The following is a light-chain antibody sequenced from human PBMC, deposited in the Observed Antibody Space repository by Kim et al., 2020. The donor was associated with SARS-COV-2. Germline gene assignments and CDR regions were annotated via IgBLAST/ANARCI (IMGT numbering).Light chain of an antibody. J-gene: IGKJ1*01. CDR3: QKYSSAPWT. V-gene: IGKV1-27*01. Sequence: DIQMTQSPSSLSASVGDRVTITCRASQDIANSLAWYQQKPVKVPQVLIYAASTLQSGVPSRFSGSGSGTEFTLTIGSLQTEDVATYYCQKYSSAPWTFGPGTKVDIK. CDR1: QDIANS. CDR2: AAS.